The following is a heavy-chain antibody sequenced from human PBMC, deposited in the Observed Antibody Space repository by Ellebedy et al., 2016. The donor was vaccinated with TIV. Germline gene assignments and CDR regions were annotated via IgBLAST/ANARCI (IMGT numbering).Heavy chain of an antibody. CDR1: GASVKNDY. D-gene: IGHD1-26*01. J-gene: IGHJ4*02. V-gene: IGHV4-59*02. CDR3: ARELGGIDWEPLGY. Sequence: MPGGSLRLSGDVSGASVKNDYWSWVRQPPMKGMEWIGYIYYGGTTSYNPSLGNQVTMSLDTSKNQFSLKVASVTAADTAVYYCARELGGIDWEPLGYWGQGALVIVSS. CDR2: IYYGGTT.